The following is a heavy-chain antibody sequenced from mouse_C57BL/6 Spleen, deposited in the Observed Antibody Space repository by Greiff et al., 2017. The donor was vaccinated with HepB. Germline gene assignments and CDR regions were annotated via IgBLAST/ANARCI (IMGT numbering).Heavy chain of an antibody. Sequence: EVQLQQSGPELVKPGASVKISCKASGYTFTDYYMNWVKQSHGKSLEWIGDINPNNGGTSYNQKFKGKATLTVDKSSSTAYMELRSLTSEDSAVYYCLTMVTRTFYWYFDVWGTGTTVTVSS. CDR1: GYTFTDYY. J-gene: IGHJ1*03. D-gene: IGHD2-1*01. V-gene: IGHV1-26*01. CDR2: INPNNGGT. CDR3: LTMVTRTFYWYFDV.